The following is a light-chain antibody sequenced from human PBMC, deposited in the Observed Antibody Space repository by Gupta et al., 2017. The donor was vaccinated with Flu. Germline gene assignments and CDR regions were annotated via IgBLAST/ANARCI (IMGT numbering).Light chain of an antibody. V-gene: IGKV2-28*01. CDR2: LGS. J-gene: IGKJ1*01. CDR1: QSLLHSNGYNY. Sequence: TVMTQSPLYLPVTPGEPASISCRSSQSLLHSNGYNYLDWYVQKPGQSPQLLLYLGSYRASGVPDRFSGSGSGTDFTLEISTVEAEDVGIYYCMQSLQTPWTFGPGTKVEIK. CDR3: MQSLQTPWT.